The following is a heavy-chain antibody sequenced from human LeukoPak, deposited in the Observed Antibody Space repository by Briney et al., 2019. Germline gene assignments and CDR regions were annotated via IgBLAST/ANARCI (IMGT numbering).Heavy chain of an antibody. V-gene: IGHV3-53*01. D-gene: IGHD5-24*01. CDR3: ARVGDHFHWNLDL. CDR1: GFTVGTKY. Sequence: PGGSLRLSCAASGFTVGTKYMNWVRQAPGKGLEWVSIIYSGGTTYYADSVKGRFTISRDTSKNTLSLQMNSLRAEDTAVYFCARVGDHFHWNLDLWGRGTPVTVSS. J-gene: IGHJ2*01. CDR2: IYSGGTT.